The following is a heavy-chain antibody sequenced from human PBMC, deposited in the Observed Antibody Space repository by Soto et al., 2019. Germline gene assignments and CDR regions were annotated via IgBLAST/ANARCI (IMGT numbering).Heavy chain of an antibody. CDR3: ARAMVVTVGGTDV. V-gene: IGHV4-30-4*01. Sequence: QVQLQESGPGLVKPSQTLSLTCTVSGGSISNADYYWSWVRQPPGKGLEWIGYIYYSGSSFFNPSLKSRVTMSKDTSKNQFSLRLISVTAADTAVYYCARAMVVTVGGTDVWGRGTTVTVSS. CDR1: GGSISNADYY. J-gene: IGHJ6*02. D-gene: IGHD3-16*01. CDR2: IYYSGSS.